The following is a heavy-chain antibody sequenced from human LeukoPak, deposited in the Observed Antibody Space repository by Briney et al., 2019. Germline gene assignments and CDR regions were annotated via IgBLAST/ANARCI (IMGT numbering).Heavy chain of an antibody. CDR3: AKDRLGLQDYGDYDTPDY. CDR2: ISYDGSNK. Sequence: GGSLRLSCAASRFTLRSHGMHWVRQAPGKGLEWVAVISYDGSNKYYADSVKGRFTISRDNSKNTLYLQMNSLRAEDTAVYYCAKDRLGLQDYGDYDTPDYWGQGTLVTVSS. V-gene: IGHV3-30*18. CDR1: RFTLRSHG. D-gene: IGHD4-17*01. J-gene: IGHJ4*02.